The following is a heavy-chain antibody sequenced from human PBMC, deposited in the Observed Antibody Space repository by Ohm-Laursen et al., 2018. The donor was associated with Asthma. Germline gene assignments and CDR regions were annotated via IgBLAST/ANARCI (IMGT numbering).Heavy chain of an antibody. V-gene: IGHV7-4-1*01. J-gene: IGHJ4*02. D-gene: IGHD2-15*01. Sequence: GASVKVSCKASGYPFNTYAMSWVRQAPGQGLEWLGWINTNTGNPTYAQGFTGRFVFSLDTSVSTTYLQIGSLRAEDTAVYYCARVRRWICSGESCSYYFDYWGQGTLVTVSS. CDR3: ARVRRWICSGESCSYYFDY. CDR1: GYPFNTYA. CDR2: INTNTGNP.